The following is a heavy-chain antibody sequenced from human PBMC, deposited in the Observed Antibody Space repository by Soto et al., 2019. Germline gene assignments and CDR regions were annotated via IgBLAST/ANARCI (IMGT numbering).Heavy chain of an antibody. CDR2: IWYDGSNK. V-gene: IGHV3-33*01. Sequence: GGSLRLSCAASGFTFSSYGMHWVRQAPGKGLEWVAVIWYDGSNKYYADSVKGRFTISRDNSKNTLYLQMNSLRAEDTAVYYCARYQGGSLAVARYYYYYGMDVWGQGTTVTVSS. CDR3: ARYQGGSLAVARYYYYYGMDV. D-gene: IGHD6-19*01. CDR1: GFTFSSYG. J-gene: IGHJ6*02.